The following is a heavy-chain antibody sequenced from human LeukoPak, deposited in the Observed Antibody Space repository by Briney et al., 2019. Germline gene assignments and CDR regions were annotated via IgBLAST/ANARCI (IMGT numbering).Heavy chain of an antibody. D-gene: IGHD3-9*01. CDR2: INAGNGNT. CDR3: ARDGTYYDILTGYSPTDYYYGMDV. V-gene: IGHV1-3*01. CDR1: GYTFTSYA. J-gene: IGHJ6*04. Sequence: ASVKVSCKASGYTFTSYAMHWVRQAPGQRLEWMGWINAGNGNTKYSQKFQGRVTITRDTSASTAHMELGSLRSEDTAVYYCARDGTYYDILTGYSPTDYYYGMDVWGKGTTVTVSS.